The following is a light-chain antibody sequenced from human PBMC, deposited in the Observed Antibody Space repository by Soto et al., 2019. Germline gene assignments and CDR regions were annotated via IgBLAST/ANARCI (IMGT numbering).Light chain of an antibody. CDR3: QQRGNWPPT. J-gene: IGKJ3*01. Sequence: EVVLTQSPATLSLSPGERATLSCRASQSVSSYLAWYQQKPGQTPRLLIYDASNRATGIPARFSGSGSGTEFTLTISSLEPEDFAFYFCQQRGNWPPTFGPGTKVDI. CDR2: DAS. CDR1: QSVSSY. V-gene: IGKV3-11*01.